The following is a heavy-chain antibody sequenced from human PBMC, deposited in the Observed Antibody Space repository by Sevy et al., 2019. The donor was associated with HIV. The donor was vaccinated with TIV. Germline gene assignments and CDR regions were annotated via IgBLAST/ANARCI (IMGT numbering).Heavy chain of an antibody. J-gene: IGHJ6*02. D-gene: IGHD4-4*01. Sequence: GGSLRLSCTASGFTFGDYAMSWVRHAPGKGLEWVGFIRSKAYGGTTEYAASVKGRFTISRDDSKSIAYLQMNSLKTEDTAVYYCGAVTAHTPRNYYYYGMDVWGQGTTVTVSS. CDR2: IRSKAYGGTT. V-gene: IGHV3-49*04. CDR3: GAVTAHTPRNYYYYGMDV. CDR1: GFTFGDYA.